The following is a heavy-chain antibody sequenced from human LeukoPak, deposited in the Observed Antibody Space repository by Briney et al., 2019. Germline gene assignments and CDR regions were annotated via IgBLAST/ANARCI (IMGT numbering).Heavy chain of an antibody. CDR3: ASQYCGGDCYFDY. D-gene: IGHD2-21*01. J-gene: IGHJ4*02. V-gene: IGHV3-23*01. CDR2: ISGSGSST. CDR1: GFTFSTYA. Sequence: GGSLRLSCAASGFTFSTYAMSWVRQAPGKGLEWVSAISGSGSSTYYAGSVKGRFTISRGNSKNTLYLQMNSLRAEDTAVYYCASQYCGGDCYFDYWGQGTLVTVSS.